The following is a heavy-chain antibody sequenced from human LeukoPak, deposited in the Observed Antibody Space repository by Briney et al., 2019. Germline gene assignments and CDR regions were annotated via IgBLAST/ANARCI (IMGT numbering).Heavy chain of an antibody. D-gene: IGHD3-10*01. Sequence: ASVKVSCKASGYTFTSYYMHWVRQAPGQGLEWMGIINPSGGSTSYAQKFQGRVTMTRDTSTSTVYMEPSSLRSEDTAVYYCAKGFISYYGFQYYFDYWGQGTLVTVSS. V-gene: IGHV1-46*01. CDR1: GYTFTSYY. CDR3: AKGFISYYGFQYYFDY. J-gene: IGHJ4*02. CDR2: INPSGGST.